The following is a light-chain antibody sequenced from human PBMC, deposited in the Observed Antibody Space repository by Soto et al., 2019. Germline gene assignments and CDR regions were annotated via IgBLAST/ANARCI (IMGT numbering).Light chain of an antibody. CDR1: SSNIGSNY. Sequence: QSVLTQPPSASGTPGKRVTISCSGSSSNIGSNYVYWYQQLPGTAPKLLIYRNNQRPSGVPDRFSGSKSGTSASLAISGRRSEDEADYYCAAWDDSLSGVVFGGGTTLTV. CDR3: AAWDDSLSGVV. CDR2: RNN. V-gene: IGLV1-47*01. J-gene: IGLJ2*01.